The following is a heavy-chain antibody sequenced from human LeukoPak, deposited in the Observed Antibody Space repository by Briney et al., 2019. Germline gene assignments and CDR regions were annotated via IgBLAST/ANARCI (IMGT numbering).Heavy chain of an antibody. D-gene: IGHD3-3*01. V-gene: IGHV3-20*04. CDR2: INWNGGST. CDR1: GFTFDDYG. Sequence: GGSLRLSCAASGFTFDDYGMSWVRQAPGKGLEWVSGINWNGGSTGYADSVKGRFTISRDNAKNSLYLQMNSLRAEDTASYYCARAYDFWSGNYFDYWGQGTLVTVSS. CDR3: ARAYDFWSGNYFDY. J-gene: IGHJ4*02.